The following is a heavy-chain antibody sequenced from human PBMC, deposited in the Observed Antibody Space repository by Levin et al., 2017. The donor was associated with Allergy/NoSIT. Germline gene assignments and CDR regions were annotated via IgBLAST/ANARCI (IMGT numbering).Heavy chain of an antibody. D-gene: IGHD1-26*01. V-gene: IGHV4-34*01. CDR2: INHSGST. Sequence: SETLSLTCAVYGGSFSGYYWSWIRQPPGKGLEWIGEINHSGSTNYNPSLKSRVTISVDTSKNQFSLKLSSVTAADTAVYYCARGLRGGSYYSYWGQGTLVTVSS. CDR1: GGSFSGYY. CDR3: ARGLRGGSYYSY. J-gene: IGHJ4*02.